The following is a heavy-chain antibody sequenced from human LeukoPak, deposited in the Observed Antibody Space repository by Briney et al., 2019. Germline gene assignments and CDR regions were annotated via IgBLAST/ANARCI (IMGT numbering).Heavy chain of an antibody. CDR2: IYYSGST. CDR3: ARDPTAAGKGAWFDP. CDR1: GGSISSSGYY. D-gene: IGHD6-13*01. J-gene: IGHJ5*02. Sequence: SETLSLTCAVSGGSISSSGYYWGWIRQPPGKGLEWIGSIYYSGSTYYNPSLKSRVTISVDTSKNQFSLKLSSVAAADTAVYYCARDPTAAGKGAWFDPWGQGTLVTVSS. V-gene: IGHV4-39*02.